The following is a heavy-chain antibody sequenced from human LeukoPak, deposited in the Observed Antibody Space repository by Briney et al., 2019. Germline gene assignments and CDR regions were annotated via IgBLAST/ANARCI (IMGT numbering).Heavy chain of an antibody. V-gene: IGHV1-18*01. CDR3: ARVGDPYYSSSPDY. J-gene: IGHJ4*02. CDR1: GYTFTSYG. CDR2: ISAYNGNT. D-gene: IGHD6-6*01. Sequence: ASVKVSCKASGYTFTSYGISWVRQAPGQGLEWMGWISAYNGNTNYAQKLRGRVTMTTDTSTSTAYMELRSLRSDDTAVYYCARVGDPYYSSSPDYWGQGTLVTVSS.